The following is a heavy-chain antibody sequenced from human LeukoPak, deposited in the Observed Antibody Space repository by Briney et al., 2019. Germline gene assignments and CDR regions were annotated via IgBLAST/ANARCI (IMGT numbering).Heavy chain of an antibody. CDR2: INSDGSIT. J-gene: IGHJ4*02. CDR1: GFPFSSYS. Sequence: PGGSLRLSCAASGFPFSSYSMTWVRQAPGKGLVWVSHINSDGSITSYADSVKGRFTISRDNAKNTLYLQMNSLRAEGTAVYYCAKQTYYDFWSGYTDYWGQGTLVTVSS. CDR3: AKQTYYDFWSGYTDY. V-gene: IGHV3-74*01. D-gene: IGHD3-3*01.